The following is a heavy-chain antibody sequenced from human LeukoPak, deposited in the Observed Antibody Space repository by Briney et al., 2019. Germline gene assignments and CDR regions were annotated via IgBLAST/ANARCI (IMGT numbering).Heavy chain of an antibody. J-gene: IGHJ4*02. D-gene: IGHD6-13*01. Sequence: SETLSLTCTVSGGSISSSSYYWGWIRQPPGNGLEWIGSIYYSGSTYYNPSLKSRVTISVDTSKNQFSLKLSSVTAADTAVYYCARLGYSSSSSHPFNWGQGTLVTVSS. CDR3: ARLGYSSSSSHPFN. CDR1: GGSISSSSYY. V-gene: IGHV4-39*01. CDR2: IYYSGST.